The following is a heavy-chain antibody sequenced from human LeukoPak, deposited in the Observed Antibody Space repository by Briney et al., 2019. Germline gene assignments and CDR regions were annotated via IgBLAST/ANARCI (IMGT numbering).Heavy chain of an antibody. CDR3: AREEKVAAATIDY. D-gene: IGHD2-15*01. V-gene: IGHV1-2*02. Sequence: ASVKVSCKASGYTFTAYYIHWVRQAPGQGLEWMGWMNPNSGVTIFAQEFQGRVTVTRDTSIYTAYMELRTLRSDDTAVYYCAREEKVAAATIDYWGQGTLVTVSS. J-gene: IGHJ4*02. CDR2: MNPNSGVT. CDR1: GYTFTAYY.